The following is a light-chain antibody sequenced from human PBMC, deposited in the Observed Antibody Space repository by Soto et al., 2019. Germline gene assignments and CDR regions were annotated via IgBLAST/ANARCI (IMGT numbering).Light chain of an antibody. CDR1: QSISSSY. J-gene: IGKJ2*01. CDR2: AAS. CDR3: QQYGSSSYT. V-gene: IGKV3-20*01. Sequence: EIVLTQSPGTLSLSPGEIATLSCRASQSISSSYLAWYQQKPGQAPRLLIYAASSSATGIPDRFSGSGSGTDFTLSISRLEPEDFAVYYCQQYGSSSYTFGQGTQLEIK.